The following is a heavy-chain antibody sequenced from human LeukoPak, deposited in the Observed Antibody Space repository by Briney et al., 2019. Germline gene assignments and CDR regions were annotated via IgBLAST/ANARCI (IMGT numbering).Heavy chain of an antibody. Sequence: SETLSLTCSVSGGSMNSYYWSWIRQSPGKGLEWIGYIFYSGSTSYNPSLKSRVTISVDRSKSQFSLKLSSVTAADTAVYYCARGPYGGNSDFDYWGQGTLVTVSS. D-gene: IGHD4-23*01. CDR1: GGSMNSYY. J-gene: IGHJ4*02. CDR2: IFYSGST. CDR3: ARGPYGGNSDFDY. V-gene: IGHV4-59*01.